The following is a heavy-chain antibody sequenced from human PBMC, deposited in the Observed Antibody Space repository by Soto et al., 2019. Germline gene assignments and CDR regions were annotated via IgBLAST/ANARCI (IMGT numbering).Heavy chain of an antibody. Sequence: GESLKISCAASGFTFSSYAMSWVRQAPGKGLEWVSAISGSGGSTYYADSVKGRFTISRDNSKNTLYLQMNSLRAEDTAVYYCAKDPSYGGGDYWGQGTLVTVSS. D-gene: IGHD2-15*01. CDR3: AKDPSYGGGDY. J-gene: IGHJ4*02. CDR2: ISGSGGST. CDR1: GFTFSSYA. V-gene: IGHV3-23*01.